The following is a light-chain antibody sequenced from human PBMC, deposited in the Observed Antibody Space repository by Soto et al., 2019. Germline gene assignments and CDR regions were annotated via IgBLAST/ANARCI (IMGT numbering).Light chain of an antibody. CDR3: QHAKSFPVT. Sequence: DIQMTQSPSTLSASVGDRVTITCRASQNVENYLAWYQQKPGKAPKLLIYKASGLESGVPSRFSGSGSGTDFTLTITSLQSEDFATYYCQHAKSFPVTFGQGTRLEIK. CDR2: KAS. V-gene: IGKV1-5*03. CDR1: QNVENY. J-gene: IGKJ5*01.